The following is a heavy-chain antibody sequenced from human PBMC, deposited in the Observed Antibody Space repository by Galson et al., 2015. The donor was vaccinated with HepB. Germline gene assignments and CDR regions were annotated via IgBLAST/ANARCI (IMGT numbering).Heavy chain of an antibody. CDR3: ARPPSGYYHLGRDPLTN. CDR2: IIPTFGTA. J-gene: IGHJ4*02. D-gene: IGHD3-22*01. CDR1: GGTFSSYA. V-gene: IGHV1-69*01. Sequence: QSGAEVKKPGESLRISCKASGGTFSSYAISWVRQAPGQGLEWMGGIIPTFGTANYAQKFQGRVTITADESTSTAYMELSSLRSEDTAVYYCARPPSGYYHLGRDPLTNWGQGTLVTVSS.